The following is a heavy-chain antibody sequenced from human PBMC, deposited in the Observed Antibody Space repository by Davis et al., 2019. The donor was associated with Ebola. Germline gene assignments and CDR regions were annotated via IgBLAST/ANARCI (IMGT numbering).Heavy chain of an antibody. CDR1: GFTLSHYG. J-gene: IGHJ4*02. Sequence: GESLKTPCAASGFTLSHYGLHWVRQAPGKGVEWAGVILYDGSKKYYAESVKGRFTISRDNSNNTLYLQMRSLRVEETAVYYCARGALGVTTRHFDYWGQGTLVTVSS. CDR3: ARGALGVTTRHFDY. V-gene: IGHV3-33*01. D-gene: IGHD4-17*01. CDR2: ILYDGSKK.